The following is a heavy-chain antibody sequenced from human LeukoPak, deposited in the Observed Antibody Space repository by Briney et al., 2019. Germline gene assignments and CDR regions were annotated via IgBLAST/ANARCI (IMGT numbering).Heavy chain of an antibody. D-gene: IGHD6-6*01. V-gene: IGHV3-9*01. J-gene: IGHJ4*02. CDR2: ISWNSGSI. CDR1: GFTFDDYA. CDR3: AKTSGYSSSSSHQFDY. Sequence: GGSLRLSCAASGFTFDDYAMHWVRHAPGKGLEWVSGISWNSGSIGYADSVKGRFTISRDNAKNSLYLQMNSLRAEDTALYYCAKTSGYSSSSSHQFDYWGQGTLVTVSS.